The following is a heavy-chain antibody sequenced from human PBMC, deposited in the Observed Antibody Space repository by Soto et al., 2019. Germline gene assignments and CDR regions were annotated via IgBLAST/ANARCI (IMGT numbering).Heavy chain of an antibody. CDR2: IYYSGST. V-gene: IGHV4-31*03. CDR3: AYSSSSAIDY. Sequence: SETLSLTCTVSGGSISSGGYYWSWIRQHPGKGLEWIGYIYYSGSTYYKPSLKSRVTISVDTSKNQFSLKLSSVTAADTAVYYCAYSSSSAIDYWGQGTLVTVSS. J-gene: IGHJ4*02. CDR1: GGSISSGGYY. D-gene: IGHD6-6*01.